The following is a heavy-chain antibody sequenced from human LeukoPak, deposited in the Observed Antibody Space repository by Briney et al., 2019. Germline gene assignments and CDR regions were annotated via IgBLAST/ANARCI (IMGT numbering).Heavy chain of an antibody. CDR3: AKDARNLYYYGSGSYGDLAFYFDY. J-gene: IGHJ4*02. V-gene: IGHV3-30*02. Sequence: GGSLRLSCAASGFTFSSYGMHWVRQAPGKGLEWVAFIRYDGSNKYYADSVKGRFTISRDNSKNTLYLQMNSLRAEDTAVYYCAKDARNLYYYGSGSYGDLAFYFDYWGQGTLVTVSS. CDR2: IRYDGSNK. D-gene: IGHD3-10*01. CDR1: GFTFSSYG.